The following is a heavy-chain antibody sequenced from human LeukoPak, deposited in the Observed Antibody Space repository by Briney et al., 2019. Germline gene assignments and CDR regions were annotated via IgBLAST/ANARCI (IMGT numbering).Heavy chain of an antibody. V-gene: IGHV3-23*01. J-gene: IGHJ2*01. CDR3: AKDRTVGASYWYFDL. CDR1: GFTFSSYA. Sequence: GGSLRLSCAASGFTFSSYAMSWVRQAPGKGLEWVSGISGSGDNTCYADSVKGRFTISRDSSKNTLFLHMNTLRAEDTAIYHCAKDRTVGASYWYFDLWGRGTLVTVSS. CDR2: ISGSGDNT. D-gene: IGHD1-26*01.